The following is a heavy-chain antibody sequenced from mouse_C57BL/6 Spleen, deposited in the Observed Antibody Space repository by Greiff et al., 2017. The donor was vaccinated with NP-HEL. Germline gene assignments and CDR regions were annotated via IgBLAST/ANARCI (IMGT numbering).Heavy chain of an antibody. V-gene: IGHV1-26*01. CDR2: INPNNGGT. D-gene: IGHD1-1*01. Sequence: VQLQQSGPELVKPGASVKISCKASGYTFTDYYMNWVKQSHGKSLEWIGDINPNNGGTSYNQKFKGKATLTVDKSSSTAYMELRSLTSEDSAVYYCARWSYYGRSYWYFDVWGTGTTVTVSS. CDR1: GYTFTDYY. CDR3: ARWSYYGRSYWYFDV. J-gene: IGHJ1*03.